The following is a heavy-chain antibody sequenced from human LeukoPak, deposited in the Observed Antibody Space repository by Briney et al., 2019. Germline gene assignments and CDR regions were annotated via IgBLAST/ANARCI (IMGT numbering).Heavy chain of an antibody. CDR3: AKEYRSPGPFDY. D-gene: IGHD6-19*01. J-gene: IGHJ4*02. CDR2: ISAGGDNT. V-gene: IGHV3-23*01. CDR1: GFTFSSYA. Sequence: GGSLRLSCAASGFTFSSYAMSWVRQAPGKGLKWVSAISAGGDNTYYADSVKGRFTISRDNSRNTVYLQINSLRAEDTAVYYCAKEYRSPGPFDYWGQGTLVTASS.